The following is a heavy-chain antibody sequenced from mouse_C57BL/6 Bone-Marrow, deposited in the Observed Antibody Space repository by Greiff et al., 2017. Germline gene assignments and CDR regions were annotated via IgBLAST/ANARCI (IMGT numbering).Heavy chain of an antibody. J-gene: IGHJ3*01. V-gene: IGHV1-85*01. CDR1: GYTFTSYD. CDR2: IYPRDGST. D-gene: IGHD2-4*01. CDR3: ARGGLRAGFAY. Sequence: QVQLQQSGPELVKPGASVKLSCKASGYTFTSYDLNWVKQRPGKGLEWIGWIYPRDGSTKYNEKFKGKATLTVDTSSSTAYMELHSLTSEDSAVYFCARGGLRAGFAYWGQGTLVTVSA.